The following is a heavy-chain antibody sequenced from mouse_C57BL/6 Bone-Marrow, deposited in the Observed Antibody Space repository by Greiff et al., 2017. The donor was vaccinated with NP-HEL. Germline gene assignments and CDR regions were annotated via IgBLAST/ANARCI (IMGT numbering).Heavy chain of an antibody. CDR3: TENLWLYAMDY. J-gene: IGHJ4*01. CDR2: IRLKSDNYAT. CDR1: GFTFSNYW. Sequence: EVQLVESGGGLVQPGGSMKLSCVASGFTFSNYWMNWVRQSPEKGLEWVAQIRLKSDNYATHYAESVKGRFTISRDDSKSSVYLQMNNLRAEDTGIYYCTENLWLYAMDYWGQGTSVTVSS. D-gene: IGHD1-1*02. V-gene: IGHV6-3*01.